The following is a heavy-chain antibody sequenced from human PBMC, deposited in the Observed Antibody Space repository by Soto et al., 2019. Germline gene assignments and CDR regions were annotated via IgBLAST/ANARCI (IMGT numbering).Heavy chain of an antibody. Sequence: ASVKVSCKTSGYTFNTYGINWVRQAPGQGLELMGWISAYDGKTTYAQKFQGRVTITADKSTSTAYMELSSLRSEDTAVYYCARESPLDILVVVAATHARYYGMDGWG. D-gene: IGHD2-15*01. CDR3: ARESPLDILVVVAATHARYYGMDG. V-gene: IGHV1-18*01. J-gene: IGHJ6*04. CDR2: ISAYDGKT. CDR1: GYTFNTYG.